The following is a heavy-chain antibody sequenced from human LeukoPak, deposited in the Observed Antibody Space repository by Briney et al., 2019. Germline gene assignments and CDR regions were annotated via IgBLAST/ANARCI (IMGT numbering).Heavy chain of an antibody. Sequence: GGSLRLSCAAPGFTFSNAWMSWVRQAPGKGLEWVGRIKSKTDGGTTDYAAPVKGRFTISRDDSKNTLYLQMNSLKTEDTAVYYCTTDPGSSWYFFYGRDPDYWSQGTLVTVSS. CDR3: TTDPGSSWYFFYGRDPDY. J-gene: IGHJ4*02. V-gene: IGHV3-15*01. CDR2: IKSKTDGGTT. CDR1: GFTFSNAW. D-gene: IGHD6-13*01.